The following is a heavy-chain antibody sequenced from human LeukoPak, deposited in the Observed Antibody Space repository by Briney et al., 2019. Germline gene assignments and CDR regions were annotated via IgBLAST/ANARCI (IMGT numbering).Heavy chain of an antibody. CDR1: GGSFSGYY. CDR3: AKDDYDGYNWFDP. D-gene: IGHD4-17*01. V-gene: IGHV4-34*01. J-gene: IGHJ5*02. CDR2: INHSGST. Sequence: SETLSLTCAVYGGSFSGYYWSWIRQPPGKGLEWIGEINHSGSTNYNPSLKSRVTVSVDTSKNQFSLKLSSVTAADTAVYYCAKDDYDGYNWFDPWGQGTLVTVSS.